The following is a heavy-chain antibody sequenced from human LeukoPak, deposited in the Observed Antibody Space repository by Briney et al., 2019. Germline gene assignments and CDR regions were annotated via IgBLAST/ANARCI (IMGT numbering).Heavy chain of an antibody. CDR2: VYYSGST. Sequence: PPETLSLTCTVSGGSISSSGYYWGWIRQPPGKGLEYIGGVYYSGSTFDNPSPKSRVTISVDTSRNQFSLKLTSVTAADTAVYYCARINTLLFSLNYWGQGTLVTVSS. CDR3: ARINTLLFSLNY. CDR1: GGSISSSGYY. D-gene: IGHD3-10*01. J-gene: IGHJ4*02. V-gene: IGHV4-39*01.